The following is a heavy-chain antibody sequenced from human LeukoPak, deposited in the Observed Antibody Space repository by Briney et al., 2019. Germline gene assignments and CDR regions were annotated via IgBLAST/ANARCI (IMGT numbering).Heavy chain of an antibody. Sequence: ASVKVSCKVSGYSLSELSMHWARQAPGQGLEWMGWIGTYGGDTYYAQKFQGRITVTTDTSTSTVYMELRNLRSDDTAVYYCARDLWNFYDDSGYNRDFDSWGQGTLVTVSS. CDR1: GYSLSELS. CDR2: IGTYGGDT. V-gene: IGHV1-18*01. D-gene: IGHD3-22*01. J-gene: IGHJ5*01. CDR3: ARDLWNFYDDSGYNRDFDS.